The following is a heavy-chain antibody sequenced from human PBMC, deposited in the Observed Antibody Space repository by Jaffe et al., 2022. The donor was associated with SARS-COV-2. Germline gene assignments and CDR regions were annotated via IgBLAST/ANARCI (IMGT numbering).Heavy chain of an antibody. V-gene: IGHV4-61*02. CDR2: IYTSGST. D-gene: IGHD3-16*01. Sequence: QVQLQESGPGLVKPSQTLSLTCTVSGGSISSGSYYWSWIRQPAGKGLEWIGRIYTSGSTNYNPSLKSRVTISVDTSKNQFSLKLSSVTAADTAVYYCARDYGDYWGQGTLVTVSS. J-gene: IGHJ4*02. CDR3: ARDYGDY. CDR1: GGSISSGSYY.